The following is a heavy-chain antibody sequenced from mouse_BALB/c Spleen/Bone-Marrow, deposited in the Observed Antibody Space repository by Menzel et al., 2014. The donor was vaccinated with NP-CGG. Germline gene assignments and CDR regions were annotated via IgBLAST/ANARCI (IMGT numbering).Heavy chain of an antibody. D-gene: IGHD2-1*01. CDR1: GFTFSSFR. CDR3: ARGGNFAWFAY. V-gene: IGHV5-17*02. CDR2: ISSGSSTI. Sequence: VESGGGLVQPGGSRKLSCAASGFTFSSFRMHWVRQAPEKGLEWVAYISSGSSTIYYADTVKGRFTISRDNPKNTLFLQMTSLRSEDTAMYYCARGGNFAWFAYWGQGTLVTVSA. J-gene: IGHJ3*01.